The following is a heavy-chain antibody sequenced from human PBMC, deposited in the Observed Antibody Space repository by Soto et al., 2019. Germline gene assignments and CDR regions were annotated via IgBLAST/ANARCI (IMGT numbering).Heavy chain of an antibody. D-gene: IGHD3-22*01. CDR3: ARDWTHYDSSGPGDY. V-gene: IGHV1-3*01. CDR1: VYTFTSYP. J-gene: IGHJ4*02. Sequence: ASVKVSCKASVYTFTSYPMHCVRQAPGQGLEWMGWINAGNGDTKYSQKFQGRVTITRDTSAITAYMELSSLRSEDTAVYYCARDWTHYDSSGPGDYWGQGTLVTVSS. CDR2: INAGNGDT.